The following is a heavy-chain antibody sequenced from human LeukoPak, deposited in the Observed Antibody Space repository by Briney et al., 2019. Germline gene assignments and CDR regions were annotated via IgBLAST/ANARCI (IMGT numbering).Heavy chain of an antibody. D-gene: IGHD3-22*01. J-gene: IGHJ1*01. Sequence: SETLSLTCAVYGGSFSGYYCNWIRQPPGKGLEWIAEINHCGSTNYNPSLKSRVTISVDTSKNQFSLKLSSVTAADTAVYYCARGKRMAYDSSGYYSVRRPNAEYFQHWGQGTLVTVSS. CDR2: INHCGST. V-gene: IGHV4-34*01. CDR3: ARGKRMAYDSSGYYSVRRPNAEYFQH. CDR1: GGSFSGYY.